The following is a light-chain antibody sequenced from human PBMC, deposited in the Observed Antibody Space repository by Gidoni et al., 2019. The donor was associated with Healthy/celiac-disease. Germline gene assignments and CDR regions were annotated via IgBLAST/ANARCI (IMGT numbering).Light chain of an antibody. CDR1: QSVSSY. J-gene: IGKJ4*01. V-gene: IGKV3-11*01. CDR2: DAS. CDR3: QQRSNWPPLT. Sequence: DIVLTQSPAILSLSPGESATLSCRASQSVSSYLVWYQQEPGQAARLLIYDASNRATGIPARFSGNRSGTDFTLTISSLEPGDFAVYYCQQRSNWPPLTFGGGTKVEIK.